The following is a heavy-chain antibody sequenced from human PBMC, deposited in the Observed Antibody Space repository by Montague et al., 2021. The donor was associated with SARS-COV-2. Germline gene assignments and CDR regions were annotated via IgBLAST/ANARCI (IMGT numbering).Heavy chain of an antibody. D-gene: IGHD5-18*01. J-gene: IGHJ4*02. CDR1: AGSMSSSDFY. CDR2: IYISGRT. V-gene: IGHV4-61*02. Sequence: TLSLTCTVSAGSMSSSDFYWTWVRQPAGKGLEWIGRIYISGRTNYNPFLQSRVTMTLDTSKNEFYLRLSPVSAADTAVYYCARVSDGPEGNFDYWGQGTLVTVSS. CDR3: ARVSDGPEGNFDY.